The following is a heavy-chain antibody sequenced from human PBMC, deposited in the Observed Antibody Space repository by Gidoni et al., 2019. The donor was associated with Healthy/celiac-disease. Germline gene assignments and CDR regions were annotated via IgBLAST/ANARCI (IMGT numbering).Heavy chain of an antibody. J-gene: IGHJ5*02. V-gene: IGHV3-30-3*01. CDR2: ISYDGSNK. Sequence: QVQLVESGGGVVQPGRSLRLSCAASGFPFSRYAMHWVRQAPGKGLEWVAVISYDGSNKYYADSVKGRFTISRDNSKNTLYLQMNSLRAEDTAVYYCARDTGVPAATRPNWFDPWGQGTLVTVSS. CDR1: GFPFSRYA. D-gene: IGHD2-2*01. CDR3: ARDTGVPAATRPNWFDP.